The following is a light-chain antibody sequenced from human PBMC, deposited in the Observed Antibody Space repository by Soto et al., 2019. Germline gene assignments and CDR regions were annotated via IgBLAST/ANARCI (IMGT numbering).Light chain of an antibody. Sequence: DIELTQSPSSLSASVGDRVTLTCRASQSISRYLNWYRRNPGKAPKLRIYDASSLESGVPSRLSGSGSGTEFTLTISSLQPDDFATYYCQQYNSYWTFGQGTKVDIK. CDR2: DAS. CDR3: QQYNSYWT. CDR1: QSISRY. V-gene: IGKV1-5*01. J-gene: IGKJ1*01.